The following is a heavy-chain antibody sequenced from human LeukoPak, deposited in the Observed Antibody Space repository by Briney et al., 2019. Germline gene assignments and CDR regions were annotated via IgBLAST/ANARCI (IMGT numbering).Heavy chain of an antibody. Sequence: ASVKVSCKASGCTFIGYYIHWVRQAPGQGLEWMGWINPNSGGTNFAQKFQGRVSMTRDTSISTAYMELSRLRSDDTAVYYCARDVTIFGVVKGTFDYWGQGSLVTVSS. D-gene: IGHD3-3*01. CDR2: INPNSGGT. J-gene: IGHJ4*02. V-gene: IGHV1-2*02. CDR3: ARDVTIFGVVKGTFDY. CDR1: GCTFIGYY.